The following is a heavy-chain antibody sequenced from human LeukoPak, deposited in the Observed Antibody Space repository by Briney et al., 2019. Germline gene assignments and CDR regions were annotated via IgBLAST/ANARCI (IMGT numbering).Heavy chain of an antibody. Sequence: GESLKISCKGSGYSFTSYWIGWVRQMTGKGLEWMGIIYPGDSDTRYSPSFQGQVTISADKSISTAYLQWSSLKASDTAMYFCARHYFCSTTSCFGTHLYFDLWGRGTLVTVSS. CDR3: ARHYFCSTTSCFGTHLYFDL. J-gene: IGHJ2*01. D-gene: IGHD2-2*01. V-gene: IGHV5-51*01. CDR1: GYSFTSYW. CDR2: IYPGDSDT.